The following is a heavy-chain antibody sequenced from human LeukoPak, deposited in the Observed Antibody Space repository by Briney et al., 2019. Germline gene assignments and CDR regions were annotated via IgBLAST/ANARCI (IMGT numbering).Heavy chain of an antibody. Sequence: TSETLSLTCTVSGYSISSGYYWGWIRQPPGKGLEWIGSIYHSGSTNYNPSLKSRVTISVDTSKNQFSLKLSSVTAADTAVYYCARRGKGGYANFDYWGQGNLVTVSS. CDR1: GYSISSGYY. J-gene: IGHJ4*02. CDR3: ARRGKGGYANFDY. CDR2: IYHSGST. V-gene: IGHV4-38-2*02. D-gene: IGHD5-12*01.